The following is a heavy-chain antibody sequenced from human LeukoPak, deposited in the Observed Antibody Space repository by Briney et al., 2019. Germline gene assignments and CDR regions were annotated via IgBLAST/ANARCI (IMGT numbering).Heavy chain of an antibody. J-gene: IGHJ4*02. CDR3: ATKYCSSTSCHYFDY. CDR1: GGSFSGYY. CDR2: INHSGST. Sequence: PSETLSLTCAVYGGSFSGYYWSWIRQPPGKGLEWIGEINHSGSTNYNPSLKSRVTISVDTPKNQFSLKLSSVTAADTAVYYCATKYCSSTSCHYFDYWGQGTLVTVSS. V-gene: IGHV4-34*01. D-gene: IGHD2-2*01.